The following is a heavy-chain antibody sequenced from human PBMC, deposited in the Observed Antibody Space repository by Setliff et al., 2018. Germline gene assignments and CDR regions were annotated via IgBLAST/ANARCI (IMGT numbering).Heavy chain of an antibody. CDR2: IYYSGSA. CDR3: ASLPYYDSSGYSLSYY. CDR1: GGSFSGYY. Sequence: PSETLSLTCAVYGGSFSGYYWSWIRQPPGKGLEWIGYIYYSGSADYNPSLKSRVTISVDTSKNQFSLKVNSVTAADTAVYYCASLPYYDSSGYSLSYYWGQGTLVTVSS. V-gene: IGHV4-34*01. J-gene: IGHJ4*02. D-gene: IGHD3-22*01.